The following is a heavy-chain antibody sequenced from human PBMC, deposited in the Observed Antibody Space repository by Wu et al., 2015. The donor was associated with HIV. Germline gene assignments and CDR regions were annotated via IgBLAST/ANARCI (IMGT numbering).Heavy chain of an antibody. CDR2: INPNSGGT. Sequence: QVQLVQSGAEVKKPGASVKVSCQASGYTFTDYYMHWVRQAPGQGLEWMGWINPNSGGTNYAQKFQGRVTMTRDTSISTAYMELSRLRSDDTAVYYCARDGGIVVVTAAYYYYYGMDVVGPRDHGHRSP. J-gene: IGHJ6*02. CDR1: GYTFTDYY. V-gene: IGHV1-2*02. CDR3: ARDGGIVVVTAAYYYYYGMDV. D-gene: IGHD2-21*02.